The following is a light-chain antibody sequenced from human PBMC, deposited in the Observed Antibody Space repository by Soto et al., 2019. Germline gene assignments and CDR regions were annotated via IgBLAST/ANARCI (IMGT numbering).Light chain of an antibody. V-gene: IGKV1-17*03. J-gene: IGKJ1*01. CDR3: LQVNSYPWT. CDR1: QGITNN. Sequence: DLPMTQSPSAMSASVGDRVTITCRASQGITNNLAWFQQRPGKVPRRLIYFASTLQSGVPSRFSGSGSGTEFTLTISGLEPEDFATYYCLQVNSYPWTFGQGTNVEIK. CDR2: FAS.